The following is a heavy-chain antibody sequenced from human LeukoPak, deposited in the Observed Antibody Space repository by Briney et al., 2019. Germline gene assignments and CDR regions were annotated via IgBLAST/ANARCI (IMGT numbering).Heavy chain of an antibody. D-gene: IGHD3-10*01. J-gene: IGHJ6*03. V-gene: IGHV3-7*01. CDR2: IKQDGSEK. CDR1: GFIFSSYW. CDR3: ARDSSYYYGSGYMDV. Sequence: GGSLRLSCAASGFIFSSYWMSWVGQAPGKGLEWVANIKQDGSEKYYVDSVKGRFTISRDNAKNSLYLQMNSLRAEDTAVYYCARDSSYYYGSGYMDVWGKGTTVTVSS.